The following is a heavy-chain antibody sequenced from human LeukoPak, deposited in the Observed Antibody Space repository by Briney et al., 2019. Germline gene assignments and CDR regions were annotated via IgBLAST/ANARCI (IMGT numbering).Heavy chain of an antibody. D-gene: IGHD6-13*01. Sequence: ASVKVSCKASGYTFTSYDINWVRQATGQGLEWMGWMNPNSGNTGYAQKFQGRVTMTRNTSISTAYMELNSLRSEDTAVYYCARGVGAAAGTGYYYYMDVWGKGTTVTVSS. CDR1: GYTFTSYD. CDR2: MNPNSGNT. V-gene: IGHV1-8*01. J-gene: IGHJ6*03. CDR3: ARGVGAAAGTGYYYYMDV.